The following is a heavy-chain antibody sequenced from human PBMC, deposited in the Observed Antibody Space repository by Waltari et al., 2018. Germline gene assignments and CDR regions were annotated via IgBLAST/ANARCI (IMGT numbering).Heavy chain of an antibody. CDR2: MYYTGTA. J-gene: IGHJ4*02. V-gene: IGHV4-59*01. D-gene: IGHD2-15*01. CDR3: ARDYPAAHVFDY. CDR1: GASIPTYY. Sequence: QVQLQESGPGLVKPSETLSLTCTVSGASIPTYYYSWIRQSPGKGLQWIGSMYYTGTAYYNPSLKSRVTISLDTSKNQFSLSLTSVTTADTAVYYCARDYPAAHVFDYWGQGTVVAVSS.